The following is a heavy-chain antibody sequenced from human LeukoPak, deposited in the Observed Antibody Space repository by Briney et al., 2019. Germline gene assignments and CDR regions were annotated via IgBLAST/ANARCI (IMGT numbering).Heavy chain of an antibody. V-gene: IGHV4-39*07. CDR3: ARERREQLLPPYTRSVTYFDY. CDR1: GGSIASNSYY. Sequence: SETLSLTCTVSGGSIASNSYYWGWIRQPPGKGLEWIGSITYSGSTYYNPSLKRRVTISIDTSKNQFSLKLSSVTAADTAVYYCARERREQLLPPYTRSVTYFDYWGQGTLVTVSS. CDR2: ITYSGST. J-gene: IGHJ4*02. D-gene: IGHD2-2*01.